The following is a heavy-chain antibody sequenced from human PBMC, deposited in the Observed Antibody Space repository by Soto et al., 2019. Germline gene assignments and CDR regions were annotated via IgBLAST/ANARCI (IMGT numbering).Heavy chain of an antibody. CDR1: GFTFSNAW. CDR3: TTDPIAVAGRRDY. CDR2: IKSKSDGGTT. V-gene: IGHV3-15*01. J-gene: IGHJ4*02. D-gene: IGHD6-19*01. Sequence: PGGSLRLSCAASGFTFSNAWMSWVRQAPGKGLEWVGRIKSKSDGGTTDYAAPVKGRFTISRDDSKNTLYLQMNSLKTEDTAVYYCTTDPIAVAGRRDYWGQGTLVTVSS.